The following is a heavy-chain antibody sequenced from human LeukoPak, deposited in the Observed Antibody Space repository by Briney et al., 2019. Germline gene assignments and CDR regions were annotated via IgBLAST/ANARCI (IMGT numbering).Heavy chain of an antibody. V-gene: IGHV4-34*01. Sequence: SETLSLTCAVYGGSFSGYYWSWIRQPPGKGLEWIGEINHSGSTNYDPSLKSRVTISVDTSKNQFSLKLSSVTAADTAVYYCARGSPIYHWFDPWGQGTLVTVSS. CDR1: GGSFSGYY. CDR3: ARGSPIYHWFDP. CDR2: INHSGST. D-gene: IGHD2/OR15-2a*01. J-gene: IGHJ5*02.